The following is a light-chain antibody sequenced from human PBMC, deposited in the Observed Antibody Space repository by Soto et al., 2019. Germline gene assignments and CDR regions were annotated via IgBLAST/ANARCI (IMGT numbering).Light chain of an antibody. V-gene: IGKV4-1*01. CDR3: QQYYTTPYT. J-gene: IGKJ2*01. CDR2: WAS. Sequence: DIVMTQSPDSLAVSLGERATINCKSSQTVLYSSNNKNYLAWYQQKPGQPPKLLIYWASTRESGVPDRFSGSESGTDFTLTIGSLQPEDVAVYYCQQYYTTPYTFGQGTKVDIK. CDR1: QTVLYSSNNKNY.